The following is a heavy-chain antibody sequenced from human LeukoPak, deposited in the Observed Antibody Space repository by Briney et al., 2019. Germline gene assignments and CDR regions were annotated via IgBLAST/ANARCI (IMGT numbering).Heavy chain of an antibody. D-gene: IGHD5-18*01. CDR1: VGSISSSNW. Sequence: PSETLSLTCAVSVGSISSSNWWSWVRQAPGKGLEWVSYISNRGSTIYYAESVKGRFTISRDNAKNSLYLQMNSLRAEDTAVYYCAREPVYSYGLLFYMDVWGKGTTVTISS. CDR2: ISNRGSTI. J-gene: IGHJ6*03. CDR3: AREPVYSYGLLFYMDV. V-gene: IGHV3-48*03.